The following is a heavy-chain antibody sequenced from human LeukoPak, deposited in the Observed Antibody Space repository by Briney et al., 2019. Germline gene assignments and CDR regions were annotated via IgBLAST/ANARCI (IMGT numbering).Heavy chain of an antibody. V-gene: IGHV3-30*18. CDR2: ISYDGSNK. CDR1: GFTFSSYG. J-gene: IGHJ4*02. CDR3: AKVGLGSD. Sequence: GGSLRLSCAASGFTFSSYGMHWVRQAPGKGLEWVAVISYDGSNKYYADSVKGRFTISRDNSKNTLYLQMNSLRAEDTAVYYCAKVGLGSDWGQGTLVTVSS.